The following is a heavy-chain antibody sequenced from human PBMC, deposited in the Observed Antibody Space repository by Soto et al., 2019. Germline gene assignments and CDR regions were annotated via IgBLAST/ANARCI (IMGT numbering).Heavy chain of an antibody. Sequence: SVKVSCKASGGTFSSYAISWVRQAPGQGLEWTGGIIPIFGTANYAQKFQGRVTITADKSTSTAYMELSSLRSEDTAVYYCARAADTYYDFWSGYYRVYYYYGMDVWGQGTTVTVSS. J-gene: IGHJ6*02. V-gene: IGHV1-69*06. CDR1: GGTFSSYA. D-gene: IGHD3-3*01. CDR3: ARAADTYYDFWSGYYRVYYYYGMDV. CDR2: IIPIFGTA.